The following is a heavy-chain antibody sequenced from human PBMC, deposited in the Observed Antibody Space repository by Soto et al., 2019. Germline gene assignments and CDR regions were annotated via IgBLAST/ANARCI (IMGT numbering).Heavy chain of an antibody. CDR1: GGSISSGGYY. Sequence: QVQLQESGPGLVKPSQTLSLTCTVSGGSISSGGYYWSWIRQHPGKGLEWIGYIYYRGSTHYNPSPKRRVTISVATAKNQVSLKLSSVTAADTAVYYCARDLTGYCSGGSCHEGETCWFDPWGQGTMVTVSS. D-gene: IGHD2-15*01. J-gene: IGHJ5*02. V-gene: IGHV4-31*03. CDR2: IYYRGST. CDR3: ARDLTGYCSGGSCHEGETCWFDP.